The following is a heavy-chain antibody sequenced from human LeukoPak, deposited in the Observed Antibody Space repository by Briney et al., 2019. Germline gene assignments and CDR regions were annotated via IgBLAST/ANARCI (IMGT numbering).Heavy chain of an antibody. V-gene: IGHV3-30-3*01. D-gene: IGHD5-18*01. J-gene: IGHJ5*02. CDR2: ISEDGSKR. CDR3: ARGSGPSDTSDWLDP. Sequence: PGGSLRLSCAASGFTFSVADMHWVRQAPGKGLQWVSLISEDGSKRFYADSVKGRFTVSRDNSKRTLYLEMNSLRPEDTAAYYCARGSGPSDTSDWLDPWGQGMLVTVSS. CDR1: GFTFSVAD.